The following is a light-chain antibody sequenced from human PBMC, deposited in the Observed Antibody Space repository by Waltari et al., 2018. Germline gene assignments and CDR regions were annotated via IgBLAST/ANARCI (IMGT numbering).Light chain of an antibody. V-gene: IGLV1-40*01. CDR1: SSHLWAGCD. CDR3: QSYDSSLRGV. Sequence: QSVLTQPPSVSRAPGPRVTISCTGSSSHLWAGCDVPWYQQLPGTAPKLRIDGNSNRPSGVPDRFSGFKSGTAASLAITGLQAGDEADYYCQSYDSSLRGVFGGGTKLTVL. J-gene: IGLJ2*01. CDR2: GNS.